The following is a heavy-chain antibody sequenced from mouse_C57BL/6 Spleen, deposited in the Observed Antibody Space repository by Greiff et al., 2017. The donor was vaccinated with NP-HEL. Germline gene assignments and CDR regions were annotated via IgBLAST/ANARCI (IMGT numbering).Heavy chain of an antibody. CDR3: AKIYGSSLYAMDY. V-gene: IGHV2-5*01. CDR2: IWRGGST. J-gene: IGHJ4*01. D-gene: IGHD1-1*01. CDR1: GFSLTSYG. Sequence: VQLQQSGPGLVQPSQSLSITCTVSGFSLTSYGVHWVRQSPGKGLEWLGVIWRGGSTDYNAAFMSRLSITKDNSKSQVFFKMNSLQADDTAIYYCAKIYGSSLYAMDYWGQGTSVTVSS.